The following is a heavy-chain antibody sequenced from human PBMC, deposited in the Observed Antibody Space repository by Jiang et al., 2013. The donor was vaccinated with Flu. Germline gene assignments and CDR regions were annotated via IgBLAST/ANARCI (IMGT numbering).Heavy chain of an antibody. CDR1: GFSLSTSGVG. V-gene: IGHV2-5*01. D-gene: IGHD3-22*01. Sequence: KPTQTLTLTCTFSGFSLSTSGVGVGWIRQPPGKALEWLALIYWNDDKRYSPSLKSRLTITKDTSKNQVVLTMTNMDPVDTATYYCAHMKHDSSGYSTSIDAFDIWGQGT. CDR2: IYWNDDK. J-gene: IGHJ3*02. CDR3: AHMKHDSSGYSTSIDAFDI.